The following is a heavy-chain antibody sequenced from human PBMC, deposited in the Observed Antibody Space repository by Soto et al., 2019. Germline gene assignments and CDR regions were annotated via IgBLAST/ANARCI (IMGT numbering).Heavy chain of an antibody. J-gene: IGHJ3*02. CDR2: IRAYNGNT. D-gene: IGHD1-26*01. CDR3: ERNNPTSGSYVALSNDAFDI. CDR1: GYTFTSYG. Sequence: ASVKVSCKASGYTFTSYGISWVRQAPGQGLEWIGWIRAYNGNTNYAQKLQGRVTMTTDTSTSTAFMEMRSLRSDDTDEYICERNNPTSGSYVALSNDAFDIGGQGTMVPVSS. V-gene: IGHV1-18*01.